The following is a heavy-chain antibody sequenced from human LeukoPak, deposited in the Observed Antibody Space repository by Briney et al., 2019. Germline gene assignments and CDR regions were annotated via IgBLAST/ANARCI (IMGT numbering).Heavy chain of an antibody. CDR1: GGSISSYY. CDR3: ARGVRELEPFDP. CDR2: IYYSGST. V-gene: IGHV4-59*01. Sequence: SETLSLTCTVSGGSISSYYWSWIRQPPGKGLEWIGYIYYSGSTNYNPSLKSRLTISVDTSKNQFSLKLSSVTAADTAVYYCARGVRELEPFDPWGQGTLVTVSS. D-gene: IGHD3-10*01. J-gene: IGHJ5*02.